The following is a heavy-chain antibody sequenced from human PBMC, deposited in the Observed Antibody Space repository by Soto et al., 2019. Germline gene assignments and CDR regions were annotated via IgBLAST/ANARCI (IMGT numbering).Heavy chain of an antibody. CDR1: GGSISSGGYY. D-gene: IGHD5-12*01. Sequence: SETLSLTCTVSGGSISSGGYYWSWIRQHPGKGLEWIGYIYYSGSTYYNPSLKSRVTISVDTSKNQFSLKLSSVTAADTAVYYCARVMEPIGPVDIVATAFDYWGQGTLVTVSS. CDR2: IYYSGST. V-gene: IGHV4-31*03. J-gene: IGHJ4*02. CDR3: ARVMEPIGPVDIVATAFDY.